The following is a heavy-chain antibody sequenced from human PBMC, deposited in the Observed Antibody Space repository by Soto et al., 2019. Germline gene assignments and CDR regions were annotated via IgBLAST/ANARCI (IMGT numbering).Heavy chain of an antibody. Sequence: SSETLSRTCTVAGGSISSSSYYWGWIRHPPGKGLEWIGSIYYSGSTYYNPSLKSRVTISVDTSKNQFSLKLSSVTAADTAVYYCARRAPLTFKRILYGMDVWGQGTTVTVSS. V-gene: IGHV4-39*01. D-gene: IGHD1-20*01. CDR2: IYYSGST. CDR1: GGSISSSSYY. J-gene: IGHJ6*02. CDR3: ARRAPLTFKRILYGMDV.